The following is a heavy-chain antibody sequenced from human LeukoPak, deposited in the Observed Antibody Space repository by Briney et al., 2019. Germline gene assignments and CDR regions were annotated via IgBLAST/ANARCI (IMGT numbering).Heavy chain of an antibody. D-gene: IGHD2-15*01. CDR2: MSGRGVST. Sequence: GGSLRLSCAASGFTFTNYAMSWVRQAPGKGLEWASGMSGRGVSTYYADSVKGRFTISSDNSKNTLYLQMNSLRAEDTAIYYCAKDCNGGNCYIDYWGQGTLVTVAS. J-gene: IGHJ4*02. CDR3: AKDCNGGNCYIDY. CDR1: GFTFTNYA. V-gene: IGHV3-23*01.